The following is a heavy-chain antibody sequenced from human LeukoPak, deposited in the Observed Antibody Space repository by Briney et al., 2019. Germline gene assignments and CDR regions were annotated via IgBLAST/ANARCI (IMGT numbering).Heavy chain of an antibody. J-gene: IGHJ4*02. Sequence: GASVKVSCKPSGSTFTSYAMHWVRKGPGQRLGWMGWINAGNGNTKYSQKYQGRVTITRDTSASTAYMELSSLRSEDTAVYYCARVGRRYFDYFDYWGQGTLVTVSS. D-gene: IGHD3-9*01. CDR3: ARVGRRYFDYFDY. V-gene: IGHV1-3*01. CDR1: GSTFTSYA. CDR2: INAGNGNT.